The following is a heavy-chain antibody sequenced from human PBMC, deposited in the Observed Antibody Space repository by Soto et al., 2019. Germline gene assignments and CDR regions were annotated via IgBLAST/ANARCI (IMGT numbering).Heavy chain of an antibody. CDR1: GFTFSNAW. CDR2: IKSKTDGGTT. D-gene: IGHD1-26*01. CDR3: TTDRGSYDYGMDV. V-gene: IGHV3-15*01. Sequence: PGGSLRLSCAASGFTFSNAWMSWVRQAPGKGLEWVGRIKSKTDGGTTDYAAPVKGRFTISRDDSKNTLYLQMNSLKTEDTAVYYCTTDRGSYDYGMDVWGQGTTVTVSS. J-gene: IGHJ6*02.